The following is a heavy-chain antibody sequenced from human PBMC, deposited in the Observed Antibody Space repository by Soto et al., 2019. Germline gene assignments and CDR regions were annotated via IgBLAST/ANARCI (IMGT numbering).Heavy chain of an antibody. CDR3: ARGGGSYSSFDY. V-gene: IGHV4-59*08. D-gene: IGHD1-26*01. Sequence: QVQLQESGPGLVKPSETLSLTCTVSGGSISSYYGSWIRQPPGKGLEWIGYIYYSGATNYNPSLKIGVTISVDPSKNQFALKLSSVTAADTAVYYCARGGGSYSSFDYWGQGTLVTVSS. CDR2: IYYSGAT. J-gene: IGHJ4*02. CDR1: GGSISSYY.